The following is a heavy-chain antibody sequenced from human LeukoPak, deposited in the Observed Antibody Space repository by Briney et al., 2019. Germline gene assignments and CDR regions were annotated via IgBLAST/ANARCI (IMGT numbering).Heavy chain of an antibody. J-gene: IGHJ3*02. CDR2: ISYDGSNK. CDR3: ARDRRVTTVTTNDAFDI. D-gene: IGHD4-11*01. V-gene: IGHV3-30-3*01. CDR1: GFTFSSYA. Sequence: GGSLRLSCAASGFTFSSYAMHWVRQAPGKGLEWVAVISYDGSNKYYADSVKGRFTTSRDNSKNTLYLQMNSLRAEDTAVYYCARDRRVTTVTTNDAFDIWGQGTMVTVSS.